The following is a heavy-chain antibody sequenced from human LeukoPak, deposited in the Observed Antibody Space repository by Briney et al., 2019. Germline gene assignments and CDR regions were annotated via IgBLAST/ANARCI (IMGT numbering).Heavy chain of an antibody. J-gene: IGHJ4*02. CDR2: IIPIFGTA. CDR1: GGTFSSYA. D-gene: IGHD6-19*01. CDR3: ATGSYSSGWYGLG. V-gene: IGHV1-69*05. Sequence: SVKVSCKASGGTFSSYAISWVRQAPGQGLEWMGRIIPIFGTANYAQKFQGRVTITTDESTSTAYMELSSLRSEDTAVYYCATGSYSSGWYGLGWGQGTLVTVSP.